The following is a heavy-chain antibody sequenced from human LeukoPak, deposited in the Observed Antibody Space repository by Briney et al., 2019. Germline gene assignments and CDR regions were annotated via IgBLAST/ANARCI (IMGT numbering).Heavy chain of an antibody. V-gene: IGHV1-8*01. CDR3: ARRGLNYDFWSGYRNWFDP. CDR2: MNPNSGNT. J-gene: IGHJ5*02. Sequence: GASVKVSCKASGYTFTSYDINWVRQATGQGLEWMGWMNPNSGNTGYAQKFQGRVTMTRNTSISTAYMELSSLRSEDTAVYYCARRGLNYDFWSGYRNWFDPWGRGTLVTVSS. CDR1: GYTFTSYD. D-gene: IGHD3-3*01.